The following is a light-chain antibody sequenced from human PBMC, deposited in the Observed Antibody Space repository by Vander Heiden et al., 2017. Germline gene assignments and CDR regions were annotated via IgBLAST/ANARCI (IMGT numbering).Light chain of an antibody. V-gene: IGKV3-20*01. CDR1: QSVSSSY. CDR3: QQYGSSPST. J-gene: IGKJ1*01. CDR2: GAA. Sequence: DILFTLFPPSLPLSPGETATLSCRASQSVSSSYLAWYQQKPGQAPRLLIYGAASSATGIPDRFSGSGSGTDFTLTISRLEPEDFAVYYCQQYGSSPSTFGQGTKVEIK.